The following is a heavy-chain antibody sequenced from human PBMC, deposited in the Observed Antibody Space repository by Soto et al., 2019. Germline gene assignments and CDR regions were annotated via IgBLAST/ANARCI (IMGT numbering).Heavy chain of an antibody. CDR3: AKDHADGDYVGWFDP. J-gene: IGHJ5*02. V-gene: IGHV3-23*01. CDR2: ISGSGGST. CDR1: GFIFSSYV. Sequence: EVQLLESGGGLVQPGGSLRLSCAASGFIFSSYVMSWVRQAPGKGLEWVSGISGSGGSTYYADSVKGRFTISRDNSKNTLYLQMNSLRAEDTAVYYCAKDHADGDYVGWFDPWGQGTLVTVSS. D-gene: IGHD4-17*01.